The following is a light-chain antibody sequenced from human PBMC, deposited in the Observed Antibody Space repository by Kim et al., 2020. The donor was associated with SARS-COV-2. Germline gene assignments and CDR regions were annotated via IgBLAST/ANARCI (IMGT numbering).Light chain of an antibody. Sequence: SSELTQDPAVSVALGQTVRITCQGDSLRKYYATWYQQKPGQAPVLVIYGNSNRPSGIPDRFSGSSPGNTGSLTITGAQAEDEADYYCNSRDSSGDRWLFG. J-gene: IGLJ3*02. CDR3: NSRDSSGDRWL. CDR2: GNS. CDR1: SLRKYY. V-gene: IGLV3-19*01.